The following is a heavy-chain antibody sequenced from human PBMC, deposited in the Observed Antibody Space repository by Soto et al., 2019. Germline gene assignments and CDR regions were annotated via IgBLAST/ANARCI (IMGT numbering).Heavy chain of an antibody. V-gene: IGHV3-53*01. CDR3: ARERYMAADY. Sequence: ELLLVESGGGLIQPGGSLSLSCAASGFTVSSNYMSWVRQAPGKGLEWVSVIYSGGSTYYADSVKGRFTSSRDNSKNTLYLQMNSLRAEDTAVYYCARERYMAADYWGQGTLVTVSS. D-gene: IGHD6-13*01. CDR1: GFTVSSNY. CDR2: IYSGGST. J-gene: IGHJ4*02.